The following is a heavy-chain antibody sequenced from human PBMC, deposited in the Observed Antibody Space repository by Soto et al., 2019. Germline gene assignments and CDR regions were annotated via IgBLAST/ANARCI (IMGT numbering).Heavy chain of an antibody. D-gene: IGHD3-3*01. CDR1: GYSFTSYW. CDR2: IDPSDSYT. V-gene: IGHV5-10-1*01. J-gene: IGHJ6*02. CDR3: ARIGLISGRLGGAYYSYGMDV. Sequence: GESLKISCKGSGYSFTSYWISWVRQMPGKVLEWMGRIDPSDSYTNYSPSFQGHVTISADKSISTAYLQWSSLKASDTAMYYCARIGLISGRLGGAYYSYGMDVWGQGTMVTVSS.